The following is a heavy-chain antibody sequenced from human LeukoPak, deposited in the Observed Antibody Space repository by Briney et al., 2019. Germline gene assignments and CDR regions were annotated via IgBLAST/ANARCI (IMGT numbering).Heavy chain of an antibody. CDR1: GGSVTDYY. CDR3: ARGGSIFNWFDP. V-gene: IGHV4-59*08. CDR2: IYYTGT. Sequence: SETLSLTCTVSGGSVTDYYWSWIRQSPGKGLEWIGYIYYTGTSYNPSLKSRVTISADTSKNQFSLKLSSVTAADTAVYYCARGGSIFNWFDPWGQGTLVTVSS. D-gene: IGHD3-16*01. J-gene: IGHJ5*02.